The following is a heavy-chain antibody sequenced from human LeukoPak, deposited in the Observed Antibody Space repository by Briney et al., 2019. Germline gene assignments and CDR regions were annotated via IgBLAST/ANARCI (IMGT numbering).Heavy chain of an antibody. J-gene: IGHJ4*02. Sequence: GGSLRLSCAASGFTFSSYGMSWVRQAPGKGLEWVSAISGSGGSTYYADSVKGRFTISRDNSKNTLYLQMNSLRVEDTAVYYCATQMGTLTVLYRAFDYWGQGTLVTVSS. V-gene: IGHV3-23*01. CDR3: ATQMGTLTVLYRAFDY. CDR1: GFTFSSYG. CDR2: ISGSGGST. D-gene: IGHD2-8*02.